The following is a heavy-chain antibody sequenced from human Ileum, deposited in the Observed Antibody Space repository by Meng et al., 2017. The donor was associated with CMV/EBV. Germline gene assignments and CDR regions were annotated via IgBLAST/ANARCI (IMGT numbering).Heavy chain of an antibody. J-gene: IGHJ4*02. CDR1: RYTFTSYA. Sequence: KVSCKDSRYTFTSYAIHWVRQAPGQGLEWMGWINTNTGNPTYAQGFIGRFVFSLDTSVSTAYLQISSLKAEDTAVYYCARGLPYFDYWGQGTLVTVSS. CDR3: ARGLPYFDY. CDR2: INTNTGNP. V-gene: IGHV7-4-1*02.